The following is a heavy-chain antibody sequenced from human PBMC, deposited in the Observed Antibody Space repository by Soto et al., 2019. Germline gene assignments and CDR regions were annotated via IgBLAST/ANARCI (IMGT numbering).Heavy chain of an antibody. CDR2: ISGSGGST. V-gene: IGHV3-23*01. CDR1: GFMFSSYA. D-gene: IGHD2-21*02. J-gene: IGHJ4*02. Sequence: EVQLLESGGGLVRPGGSLRLSCRVSGFMFSSYAMTWVRQVPGKGLEWVSSISGSGGSTYYSDSVRGRFTISRDNSKKVLYLEMHRLKGDDTAVYFCAKDGSWGDHYYFDNWGQGTLVTVSS. CDR3: AKDGSWGDHYYFDN.